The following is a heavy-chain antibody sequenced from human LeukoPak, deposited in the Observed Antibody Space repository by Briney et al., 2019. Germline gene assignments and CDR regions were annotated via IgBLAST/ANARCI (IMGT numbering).Heavy chain of an antibody. Sequence: PGGSLRLSCAASGFTFSSNWMHWVRQAPGKGLVWVSRINSDGSSTTYADSVKGRFTISRDNAKSTLYLQMNSLRAEDTALYYCAKEGEDLDYWGQGTLVTVSS. CDR3: AKEGEDLDY. D-gene: IGHD3-16*01. J-gene: IGHJ4*02. CDR2: INSDGSST. CDR1: GFTFSSNW. V-gene: IGHV3-74*03.